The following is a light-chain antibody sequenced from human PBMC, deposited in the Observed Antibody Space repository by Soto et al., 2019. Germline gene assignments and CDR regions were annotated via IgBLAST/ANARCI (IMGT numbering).Light chain of an antibody. CDR3: QQRSNWPPVFT. J-gene: IGKJ3*01. V-gene: IGKV3-11*01. CDR2: DAS. Sequence: EIVLTQSPATLSLSPGERATLSCRASQSVSSYLAWYQQKPGQAPRLLIYDASSRATGIPARFSGSGSRTDFTLTSSSLEPEDFAVYYCQQRSNWPPVFTFGPGTKVDIK. CDR1: QSVSSY.